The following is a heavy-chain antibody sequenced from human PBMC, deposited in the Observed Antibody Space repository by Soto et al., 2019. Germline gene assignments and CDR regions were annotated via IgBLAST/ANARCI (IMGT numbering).Heavy chain of an antibody. J-gene: IGHJ4*02. CDR1: GFPFSDTW. D-gene: IGHD3-9*01. Sequence: GGSLRLSCAASGFPFSDTWMSWVRQAPGKGLECVARIKTKANIGTRDYAAPVKGRFSISRDDAKNTLYLQMNSLKTEDTAVYFCTAFNILTGSHFDSWGKGALVTVYS. CDR2: IKTKANIGTR. CDR3: TAFNILTGSHFDS. V-gene: IGHV3-15*01.